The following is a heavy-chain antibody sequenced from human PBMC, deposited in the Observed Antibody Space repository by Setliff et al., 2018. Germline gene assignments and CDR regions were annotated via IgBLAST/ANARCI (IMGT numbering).Heavy chain of an antibody. Sequence: TMSLTCTVSGSSISSGDYYWSWIRQPPGKGLEWIGYIYSSGSTYYKPSLKSRVSISVDTSKNQFSLKLSSVTAADTAVYYCARESRYYYDNLGTLDYWGQGTLVTVSS. CDR1: GSSISSGDYY. D-gene: IGHD3-22*01. CDR2: IYSSGST. CDR3: ARESRYYYDNLGTLDY. V-gene: IGHV4-30-4*08. J-gene: IGHJ4*02.